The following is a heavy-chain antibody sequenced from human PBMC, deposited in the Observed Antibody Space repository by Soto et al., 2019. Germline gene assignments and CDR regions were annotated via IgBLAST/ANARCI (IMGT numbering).Heavy chain of an antibody. CDR3: ARGGRQGLVTSDFNY. Sequence: GASVKVSYKASGDTFTDYYIHWVRQAPGQGLEWMGTVNPSGGHTTYAQHFLGRVTMTRDTSASTLYMELTSLRAEDTAVYYYARGGRQGLVTSDFNYGGQGALVTFSS. CDR2: VNPSGGHT. CDR1: GDTFTDYY. V-gene: IGHV1-46*01. D-gene: IGHD6-19*01. J-gene: IGHJ4*02.